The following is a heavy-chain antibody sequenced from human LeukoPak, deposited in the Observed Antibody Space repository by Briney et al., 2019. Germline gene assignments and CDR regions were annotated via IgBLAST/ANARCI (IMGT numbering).Heavy chain of an antibody. V-gene: IGHV4-38-2*02. CDR3: ARQGRSDYFDY. CDR1: GYSISSGYY. J-gene: IGHJ4*02. CDR2: IYHSGST. Sequence: PSETLSLTCTVSGYSISSGYYWGWIRQPPGKGLEWIGSIYHSGSTYYNPSLKSRVTISVDTSKNQFSLKLSSVTAADTAVYHCARQGRSDYFDYWGQGTLVTVSS. D-gene: IGHD2-15*01.